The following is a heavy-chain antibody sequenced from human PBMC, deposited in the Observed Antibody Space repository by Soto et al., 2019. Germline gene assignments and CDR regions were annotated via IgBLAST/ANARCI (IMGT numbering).Heavy chain of an antibody. D-gene: IGHD6-19*01. J-gene: IGHJ6*03. CDR1: GYSFTNYG. V-gene: IGHV1-18*01. CDR3: ARDRGVAPPVAGNTHYYYYMDV. CDR2: ISAYNGNT. Sequence: QDQLVQSGVEVKKPGASVKVSCQASGYSFTNYGITWVRQAPGQGFEWMGWISAYNGNTNYAQQFQGRVTMTTDASTRTAYLKLRSLKSDDTAVYYCARDRGVAPPVAGNTHYYYYMDVWGKGTTVTVSS.